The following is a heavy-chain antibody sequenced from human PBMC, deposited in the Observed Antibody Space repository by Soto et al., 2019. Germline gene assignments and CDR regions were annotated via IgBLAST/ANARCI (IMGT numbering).Heavy chain of an antibody. CDR2: INHSGST. J-gene: IGHJ5*02. D-gene: IGHD3-9*01. CDR3: ARDRDILTGYYTLRPAYNGFDP. Sequence: QVQLQQWGAGLLKPSETLSLTCAVYGGSFSGYYWSWIRQPPGKGLEWIGEINHSGSTNYNPSLKSRVTISVVTSKKQCTLELGSVTGVGTAVYYCARDRDILTGYYTLRPAYNGFDPWGQGTLVTVAS. V-gene: IGHV4-34*01. CDR1: GGSFSGYY.